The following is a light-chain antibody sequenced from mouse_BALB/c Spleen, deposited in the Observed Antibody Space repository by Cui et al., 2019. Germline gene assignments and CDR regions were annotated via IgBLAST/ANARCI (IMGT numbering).Light chain of an antibody. CDR1: QDINSY. J-gene: IGKJ5*01. CDR2: RAN. CDR3: LQYDEFPLT. Sequence: DIKMTKSPSSMYASIGERVTITCKASQDINSYLSWFQQEPGKSPKTLIYRANRLVDGVPSRFSGSGSGQDYSLTISSLEYEDMGIYYCLQYDEFPLTFGAGTKLELK. V-gene: IGKV14-111*01.